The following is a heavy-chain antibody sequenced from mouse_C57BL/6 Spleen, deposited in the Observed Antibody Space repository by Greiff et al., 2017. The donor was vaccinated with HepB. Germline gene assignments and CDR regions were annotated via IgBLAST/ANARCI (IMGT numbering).Heavy chain of an antibody. V-gene: IGHV1-69*01. Sequence: QVQLQQPGAELVMPGASVKLSCKASGYTFTSYWMHWVKQRPGQSLEWIGEIDTSDSYTNYNQKFKGKSTLTVDKSSSTAYMQLSSLTSEDSAGYYCARSDPMTTVVGRYYAMDYWGQGTSVTVSS. J-gene: IGHJ4*01. CDR3: ARSDPMTTVVGRYYAMDY. CDR2: IDTSDSYT. CDR1: GYTFTSYW. D-gene: IGHD1-1*01.